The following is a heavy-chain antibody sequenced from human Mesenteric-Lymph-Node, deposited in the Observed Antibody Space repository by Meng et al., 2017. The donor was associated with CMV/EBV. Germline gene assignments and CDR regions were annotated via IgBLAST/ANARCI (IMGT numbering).Heavy chain of an antibody. CDR2: INTKTGAP. J-gene: IGHJ4*02. Sequence: KVSCKASGYTFTTYPINWVRQAPGQGLEWMGWINTKTGAPTYAQGFTGRFVFSLDTSVTTAYLQIASLKAEDTAVYYCARSSGYSEYWGQGTLVTVSS. CDR3: ARSSGYSEY. V-gene: IGHV7-4-1*01. CDR1: GYTFTTYP. D-gene: IGHD3-22*01.